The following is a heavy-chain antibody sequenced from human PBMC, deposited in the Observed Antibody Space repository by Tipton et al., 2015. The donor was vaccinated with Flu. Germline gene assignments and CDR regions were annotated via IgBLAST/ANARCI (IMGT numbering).Heavy chain of an antibody. CDR2: IYHSGST. CDR3: ARERTYYYGSGSYTNWFDP. J-gene: IGHJ5*02. Sequence: TLSLTCTVSGYSISSGYYWGWIRQPPGKGLEWIGSIYHSGSTNYNPSLKSRVTISVDTSKNQFSLKLSSVTAADTAVYYCARERTYYYGSGSYTNWFDPWGQGTLVTVSS. CDR1: GYSISSGYY. D-gene: IGHD3-10*01. V-gene: IGHV4-38-2*02.